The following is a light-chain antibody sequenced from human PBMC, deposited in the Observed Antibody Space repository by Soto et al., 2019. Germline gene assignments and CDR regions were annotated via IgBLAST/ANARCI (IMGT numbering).Light chain of an antibody. CDR1: QSVSSF. CDR3: QQRSSWPRT. V-gene: IGKV3-11*01. J-gene: IGKJ1*01. CDR2: DAS. Sequence: EIVLAQSPATLSWSPGERATLSCRASQSVSSFLAWYQQKPGQAPRLLIYDASNRATGIPARFSGSGSGTDFTLTISSLEPEDFALYYCQQRSSWPRTFGQGTKVDIK.